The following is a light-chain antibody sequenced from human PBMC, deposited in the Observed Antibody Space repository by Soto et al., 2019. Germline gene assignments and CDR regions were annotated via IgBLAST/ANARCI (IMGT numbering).Light chain of an antibody. V-gene: IGLV2-11*01. CDR3: CSYGGSYTPYV. J-gene: IGLJ1*01. CDR2: DVS. Sequence: QSALTQPRSVSGSPGQSVTISCTGTSSDVGEYDYVSWYQQHPGKAPKLMIFDVSERPSGVPDRFSGSKSGNTASLTISGLQAEDEGEYFCCSYGGSYTPYVFGTGTKVTV. CDR1: SSDVGEYDY.